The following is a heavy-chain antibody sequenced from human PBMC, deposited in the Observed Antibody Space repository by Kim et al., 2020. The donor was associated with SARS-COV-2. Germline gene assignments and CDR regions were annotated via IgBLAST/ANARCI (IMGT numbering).Heavy chain of an antibody. D-gene: IGHD1-1*01. CDR3: ARGASGTSPTYNWFDP. CDR1: GGSISSGSYY. V-gene: IGHV4-61*02. J-gene: IGHJ5*02. CDR2: IYTSGST. Sequence: SETLSLTCTVSGGSISSGSYYWSWIRQPAGKGLEWIGRIYTSGSTNYNPSLKSRVTISVDTSKNQFSLKLSSVTAADTAVYYCARGASGTSPTYNWFDPWGQGTLVTVSS.